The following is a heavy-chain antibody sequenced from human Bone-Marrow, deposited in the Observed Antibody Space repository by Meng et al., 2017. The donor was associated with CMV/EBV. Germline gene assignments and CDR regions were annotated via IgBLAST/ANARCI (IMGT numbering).Heavy chain of an antibody. Sequence: SYDWSWIRQSPGKGLEWIGSIYYSGSTYYNPSLKSRVTISVDTSKNQFSLKLSSVTAADTAGYYFARDVYYDFWSGYYTGIGYHGMDVWGQGTTVTVSS. J-gene: IGHJ6*02. CDR1: SYD. V-gene: IGHV4-39*07. CDR3: ARDVYYDFWSGYYTGIGYHGMDV. D-gene: IGHD3-3*01. CDR2: IYYSGST.